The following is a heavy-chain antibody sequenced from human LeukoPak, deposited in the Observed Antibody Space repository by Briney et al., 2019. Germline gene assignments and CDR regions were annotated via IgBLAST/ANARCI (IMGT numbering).Heavy chain of an antibody. CDR2: IYYSGST. V-gene: IGHV4-59*12. CDR3: ASTDVVVAADEYFQH. Sequence: SETLSLTCTVSGGSISSYYWSWIRQPPGKGLEWIGYIYYSGSTNYNPSLKSRVTISVDTSKNQLSLKLSSVTAADTAVYYCASTDVVVAADEYFQHWGQGTLVTVSS. D-gene: IGHD2-15*01. J-gene: IGHJ1*01. CDR1: GGSISSYY.